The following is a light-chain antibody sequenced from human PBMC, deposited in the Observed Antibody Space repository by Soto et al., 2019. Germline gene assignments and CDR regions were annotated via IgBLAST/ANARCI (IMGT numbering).Light chain of an antibody. Sequence: QSVLTQPASVSGSPGQSITISCTGTSSDVGGYNYVSWYQQHPGKAPKLMIYEVSHRPSGVSNRFSGSKSGNTASLTISGLQAEDEADYYCSSYTSGSTLVIFGGGTKLTVL. CDR2: EVS. CDR1: SSDVGGYNY. CDR3: SSYTSGSTLVI. J-gene: IGLJ2*01. V-gene: IGLV2-14*01.